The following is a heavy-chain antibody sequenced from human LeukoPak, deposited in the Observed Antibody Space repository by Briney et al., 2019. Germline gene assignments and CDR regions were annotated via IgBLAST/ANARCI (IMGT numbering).Heavy chain of an antibody. CDR1: GFTFSSYS. V-gene: IGHV3-48*04. CDR2: ISSSSSTI. CDR3: ARILRGWFDP. J-gene: IGHJ5*02. D-gene: IGHD1-26*01. Sequence: PGGSLRLSCAASGFTFSSYSMNWVRQAPGKGLEWVSYISSSSSTIYYADSVKGRFTISRDNAKNSLCLQMNSLRAEDTAVYYCARILRGWFDPWGQGTLVTVSS.